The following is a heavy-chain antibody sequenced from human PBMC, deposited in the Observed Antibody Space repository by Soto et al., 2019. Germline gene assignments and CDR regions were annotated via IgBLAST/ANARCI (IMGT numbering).Heavy chain of an antibody. V-gene: IGHV3-23*01. D-gene: IGHD2-2*01. CDR3: AKDLGYCSSTGRYDFYAMDV. J-gene: IGHJ6*02. Sequence: EVQLLESGGGLVQPGGSLRLSCTASGFTFSSSAINWVRQAPGKGLEWVSGISGSGGTTYYADSVKGRFTISRDNSKNTVYLQMNSLRAEDTALYYCAKDLGYCSSTGRYDFYAMDVWGQGTTVTVSS. CDR2: ISGSGGTT. CDR1: GFTFSSSA.